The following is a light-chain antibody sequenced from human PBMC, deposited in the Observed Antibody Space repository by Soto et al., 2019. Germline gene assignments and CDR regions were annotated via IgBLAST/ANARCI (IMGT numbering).Light chain of an antibody. CDR1: SSDVGAYDY. J-gene: IGLJ1*01. CDR3: CTDAGSYKV. CDR2: HVS. V-gene: IGLV2-11*01. Sequence: QSVLCQSRSVSGSPGQSVTISCTGTSSDVGAYDYVSWYQQHPGKAPKLLIYHVSKRPSGVPDRFSGSKSGNTASLTISGLQAEDEADYYCCTDAGSYKVFGIGTKVTVL.